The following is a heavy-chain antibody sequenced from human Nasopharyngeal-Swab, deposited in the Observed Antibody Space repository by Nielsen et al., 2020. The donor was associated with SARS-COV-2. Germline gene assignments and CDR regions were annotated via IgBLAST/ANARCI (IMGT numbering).Heavy chain of an antibody. D-gene: IGHD5-12*01. CDR3: ARFSGYDAY. CDR1: GVSISSGSYY. V-gene: IGHV4-61*02. Sequence: LRLSCTVSGVSISSGSYYWIWIRQPAGKGLEWIGRIYTTGSTNYNPSLESRVAISVDTSKNQFSLKLTSVTAADTAVYYCARFSGYDAYWGQGTLVTVSS. J-gene: IGHJ4*02. CDR2: IYTTGST.